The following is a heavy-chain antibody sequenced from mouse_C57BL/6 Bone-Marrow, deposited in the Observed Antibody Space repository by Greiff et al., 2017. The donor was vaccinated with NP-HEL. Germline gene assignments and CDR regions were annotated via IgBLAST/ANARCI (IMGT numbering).Heavy chain of an antibody. J-gene: IGHJ1*03. D-gene: IGHD1-1*01. V-gene: IGHV7-1*01. CDR1: GFTFSDFY. CDR3: AREPYYYGSSRYWYFDV. Sequence: EVKVVESGGGLVQSGRSLRLSYATSGFTFSDFYMEWVRQAPGKGLEWIAASRNKANDYTTEYSAPVKGRFIVTSDTSPSILYIQMNALRAEVTAIYYGAREPYYYGSSRYWYFDVWGTGTTVTVSS. CDR2: SRNKANDYTT.